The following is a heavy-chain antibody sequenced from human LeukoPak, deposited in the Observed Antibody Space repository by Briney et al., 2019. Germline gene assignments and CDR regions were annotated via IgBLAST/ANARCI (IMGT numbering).Heavy chain of an antibody. CDR1: GGSISSHY. CDR2: IWATGST. D-gene: IGHD4-11*01. Sequence: PSETLSLTCTVSGGSISSHYWSWIRQPAGKRLEWIGRIWATGSTVDNPSFRSRLTLSIDRSKSQLSMQLTSMTAADSAVYYCARVRGYSDFVGNFDRRGNGIPVTVSS. CDR3: ARVRGYSDFVGNFDR. V-gene: IGHV4-4*07. J-gene: IGHJ2*01.